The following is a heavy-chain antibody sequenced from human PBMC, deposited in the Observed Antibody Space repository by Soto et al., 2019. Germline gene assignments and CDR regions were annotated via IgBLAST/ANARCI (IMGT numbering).Heavy chain of an antibody. CDR2: INWNGGST. D-gene: IGHD2-2*01. J-gene: IGHJ3*02. Sequence: GGSLRLSCAASGITFDDYGMSWVRQAPGKGLEWVSGINWNGGSTGYADSVKGRFTVSRDNAKNSLYLQMNSLRAEDTALYYCARSPQVVKAFDIWGQGTMVTVSS. CDR3: ARSPQVVKAFDI. CDR1: GITFDDYG. V-gene: IGHV3-20*04.